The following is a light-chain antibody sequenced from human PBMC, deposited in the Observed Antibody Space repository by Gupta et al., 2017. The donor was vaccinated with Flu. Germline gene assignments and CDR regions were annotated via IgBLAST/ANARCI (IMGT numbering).Light chain of an antibody. CDR2: GSN. CDR1: SGSVSARHH. CDR3: LLDRISGLWV. Sequence: VTQEPSLSVSPQGTVTLTCAFSSGSVSARHHPSWYQQTPGQAPRPLMYGSNIRSAGVPDRFSGSILGNTAVLTIAGAEEDEESDYYCLLDRISGLWVFGGGTKLTVL. V-gene: IGLV8-61*01. J-gene: IGLJ3*02.